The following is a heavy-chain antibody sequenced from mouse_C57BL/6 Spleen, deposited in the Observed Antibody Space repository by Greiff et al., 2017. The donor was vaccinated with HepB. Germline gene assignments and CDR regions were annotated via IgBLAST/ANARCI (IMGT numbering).Heavy chain of an antibody. CDR2: INPGSGGT. D-gene: IGHD1-1*01. Sequence: QVQLQQSGAELVRPGTSVKVSCKASGYAFTNYLIEWVKQRPGQGLEWIGVINPGSGGTNYNEKFKGKATLTADKSSSTAYMQLSSLTSEDSAVYFCARDYGSSSLFDYWGQGTTLTVSS. CDR3: ARDYGSSSLFDY. V-gene: IGHV1-54*01. J-gene: IGHJ2*01. CDR1: GYAFTNYL.